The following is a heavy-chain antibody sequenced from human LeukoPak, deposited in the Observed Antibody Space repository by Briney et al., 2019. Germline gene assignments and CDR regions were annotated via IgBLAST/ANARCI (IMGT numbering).Heavy chain of an antibody. CDR3: ARHSSGCGGDCYYETSDY. V-gene: IGHV4-39*01. J-gene: IGHJ4*02. CDR1: GGSISSSSYY. CDR2: IYYSGST. D-gene: IGHD2-21*02. Sequence: PSETLSLTCTVSGGSISSSSYYWGWIRQPPGKGLEWIGSIYYSGSTYYNPSLKSRVTISVDTSKNQFSLKLSSVTAADTAVYYCARHSSGCGGDCYYETSDYWGQGTLVTVSS.